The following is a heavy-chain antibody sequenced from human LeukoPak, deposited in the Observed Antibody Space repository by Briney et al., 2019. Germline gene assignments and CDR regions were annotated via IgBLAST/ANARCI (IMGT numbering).Heavy chain of an antibody. Sequence: GGSLRLSCEGSGFTFSNYWMTWVRQAPEKGLEWVANIKPSGSEKHYADSVEGRFTISRDNAKNSLYLQMNSLRAEDTAVYYCARDPVAGSFFDYWGQGTLVTVSS. CDR1: GFTFSNYW. CDR2: IKPSGSEK. J-gene: IGHJ4*02. D-gene: IGHD6-19*01. V-gene: IGHV3-7*01. CDR3: ARDPVAGSFFDY.